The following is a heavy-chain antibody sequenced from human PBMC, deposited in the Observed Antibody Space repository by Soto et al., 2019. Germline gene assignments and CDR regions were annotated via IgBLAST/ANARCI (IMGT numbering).Heavy chain of an antibody. J-gene: IGHJ4*02. CDR3: AKGGDDYGHLTHYY. Sequence: EVQLLESGGVLEQPGGSLRLSCAASGFTFRDYAMSWVRQAPGKGLEWVTTITGSSSNLYYSDSVKGRFVISRDNSKNTMYQQMDSLTAEDTALYYFAKGGDDYGHLTHYYWGQVTLFTVSS. CDR1: GFTFRDYA. V-gene: IGHV3-23*01. D-gene: IGHD3-10*01. CDR2: ITGSSSNL.